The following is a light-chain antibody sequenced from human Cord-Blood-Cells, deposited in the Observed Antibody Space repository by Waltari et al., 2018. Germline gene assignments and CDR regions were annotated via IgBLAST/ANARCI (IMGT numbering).Light chain of an antibody. CDR2: EVS. J-gene: IGLJ2*01. V-gene: IGLV2-8*01. CDR3: SSYAGSNNVV. CDR1: SSDVGGYNY. Sequence: QSALNQPPSASGSPGQSVTLSCTGTSSDVGGYNYVSWYQQHPGKAPKRMIYEVSKRPAGVPDRFSGSKSGNTASLTVSGLQAEDEADYYCSSYAGSNNVVFGGGTKLTVL.